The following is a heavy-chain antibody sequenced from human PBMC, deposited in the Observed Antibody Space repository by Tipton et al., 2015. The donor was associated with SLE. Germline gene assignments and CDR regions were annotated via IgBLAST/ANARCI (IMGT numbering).Heavy chain of an antibody. V-gene: IGHV4-59*01. CDR3: ARGGYDILTGSKRFDP. CDR1: GGSISSYY. D-gene: IGHD3-9*01. J-gene: IGHJ5*02. Sequence: GLVKPSETLSLTCTVSGGSISSYYWTWIRQTPGKGLEWIGNVHYSGTTNYNPSLKSRVSISVDMSKNEVSLKLTSVTAGDTAVYYCARGGYDILTGSKRFDPWGQGILVTVSS. CDR2: VHYSGTT.